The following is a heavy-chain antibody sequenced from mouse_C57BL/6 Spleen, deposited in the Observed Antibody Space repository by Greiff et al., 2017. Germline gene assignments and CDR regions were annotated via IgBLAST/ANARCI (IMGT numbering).Heavy chain of an antibody. CDR2: IDPENGDT. J-gene: IGHJ2*01. D-gene: IGHD1-1*01. Sequence: VQLQQSGAELVRPGASVKLSCTASGFNIKDDYMHWVKQRPEQGLEWIGWIDPENGDTEYASKFQGKATITAVTSSNTAYLQLSSLTSEDTAVYYYHLVAPFDYWGQGTTLTVSS. CDR3: HLVAPFDY. CDR1: GFNIKDDY. V-gene: IGHV14-4*01.